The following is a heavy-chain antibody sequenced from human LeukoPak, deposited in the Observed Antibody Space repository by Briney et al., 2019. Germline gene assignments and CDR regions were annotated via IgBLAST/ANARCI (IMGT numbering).Heavy chain of an antibody. J-gene: IGHJ6*02. Sequence: ASVTVSCKASGYTFTSYDINWVRQATGQGLEWMGWMNPNSGNTGYAQKFQGRVTMTRNTSISTAYMELSSLRSEDTAVYYCARVKVYCSGGSCYYYYGMDVWGQGTTVTVSS. CDR3: ARVKVYCSGGSCYYYYGMDV. CDR2: MNPNSGNT. V-gene: IGHV1-8*01. CDR1: GYTFTSYD. D-gene: IGHD2-15*01.